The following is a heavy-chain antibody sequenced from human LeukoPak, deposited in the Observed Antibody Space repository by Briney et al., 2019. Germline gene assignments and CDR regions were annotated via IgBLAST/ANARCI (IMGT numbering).Heavy chain of an antibody. V-gene: IGHV3-48*04. CDR1: GFTFSSYG. Sequence: GGSLRLSCAASGFTFSSYGMSWVRQAPGKGLEWVSYISSSGSTIYYADSVKGRFTISRDDAKNSLYLQMNSLRAEDTAVYYCAELGITMIGGVWGKGTTVTISS. CDR3: AELGITMIGGV. D-gene: IGHD3-10*02. J-gene: IGHJ6*04. CDR2: ISSSGSTI.